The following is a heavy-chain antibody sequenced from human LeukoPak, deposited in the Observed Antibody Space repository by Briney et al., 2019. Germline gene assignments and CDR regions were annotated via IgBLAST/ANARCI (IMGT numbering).Heavy chain of an antibody. CDR1: GYTFTSYA. V-gene: IGHV7-4-1*02. J-gene: IGHJ4*02. CDR2: INTNTGNP. D-gene: IGHD3-22*01. Sequence: ASVKVSCKASGYTFTSYAMNWVRQAPGQGLEWMGWINTNTGNPTYAQGFTGRFVFSLDTSVSTAYLQISSLKAEDTAVYYCARDPIPYYYDSSGYYDAVDYWGQGTLVAVSS. CDR3: ARDPIPYYYDSSGYYDAVDY.